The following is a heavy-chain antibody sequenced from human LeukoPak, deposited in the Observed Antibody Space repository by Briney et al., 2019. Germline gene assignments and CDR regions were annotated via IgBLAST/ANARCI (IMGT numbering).Heavy chain of an antibody. Sequence: ASVKVSCKVSGYTLSELSMHWVRQAPGKGLEWMGGFDPEDGETIYGQKFQGRVTMTEDTSRDTAYMELSSLRPEDTAVYYCATLYGDHHNVPFEFWGQGTLVTVSS. V-gene: IGHV1-24*01. D-gene: IGHD4-17*01. CDR1: GYTLSELS. CDR2: FDPEDGET. J-gene: IGHJ4*02. CDR3: ATLYGDHHNVPFEF.